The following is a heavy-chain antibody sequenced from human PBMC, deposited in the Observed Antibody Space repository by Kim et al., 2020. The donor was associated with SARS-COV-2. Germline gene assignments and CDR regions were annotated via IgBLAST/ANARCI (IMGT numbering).Heavy chain of an antibody. CDR3: ARVFLPYYYGMDV. J-gene: IGHJ6*02. CDR1: GFTVSSNY. CDR2: IYSGGST. D-gene: IGHD3-3*01. V-gene: IGHV3-53*01. Sequence: GGSLRLSCAASGFTVSSNYMSWVRQAPGKGLEWVSVIYSGGSTYYADSVKGRFTISRDNSKNTLYLQMNSLRAEDTAVYYCARVFLPYYYGMDVWGQGTTVTVSS.